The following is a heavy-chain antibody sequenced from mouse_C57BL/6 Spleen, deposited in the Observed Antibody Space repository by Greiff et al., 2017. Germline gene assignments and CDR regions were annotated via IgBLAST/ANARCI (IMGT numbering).Heavy chain of an antibody. CDR1: GYTFTDYN. V-gene: IGHV1-22*01. CDR2: INPNNGGT. Sequence: EVQLQQSGPELVKPGASVKMSCKASGYTFTDYNMHWVKQSHGKSLEWIGYINPNNGGTSYNQKFKGKATLTVNKSSSTAYMELRSLTSEDSAVYYCARIPYGSSYRYAMDYWGQGTSVTVSS. D-gene: IGHD1-1*01. J-gene: IGHJ4*01. CDR3: ARIPYGSSYRYAMDY.